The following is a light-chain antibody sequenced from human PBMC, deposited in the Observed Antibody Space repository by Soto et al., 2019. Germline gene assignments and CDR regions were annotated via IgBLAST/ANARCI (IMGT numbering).Light chain of an antibody. J-gene: IGLJ2*01. CDR2: DNT. CDR3: QSFDKYLSAVV. CDR1: SSDIGAGYR. V-gene: IGLV1-40*01. Sequence: QPVLTQPPSVSGAPGERVTICCTGSSSDIGAGYRVRWYQQVPGTAPKLLIYDNTNRPSGVSVRFSGSKSGTSASLAISGLQAEDEADYYCQSFDKYLSAVVFGGGTKVTVL.